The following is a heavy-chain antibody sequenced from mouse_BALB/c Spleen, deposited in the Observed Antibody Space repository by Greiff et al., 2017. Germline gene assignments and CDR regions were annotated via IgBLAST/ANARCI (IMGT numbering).Heavy chain of an antibody. J-gene: IGHJ3*01. V-gene: IGHV5-6-5*01. CDR3: ARGSFAY. CDR2: ISSAGST. Sequence: EVQRVESGGGLVKPGGSLKLSCAASGFTFSSYAMSWVRQTPEKRLEWVASISSAGSTYYPDSVKGRFTISRDNARNILYLQMSSLRSEDTAMYYCARGSFAYWGQGTLVTVSA. CDR1: GFTFSSYA.